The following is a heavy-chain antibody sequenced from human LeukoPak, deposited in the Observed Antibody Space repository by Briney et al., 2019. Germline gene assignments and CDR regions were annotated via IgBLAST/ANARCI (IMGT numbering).Heavy chain of an antibody. V-gene: IGHV1-8*01. CDR1: GYTFTSYD. J-gene: IGHJ4*02. Sequence: ASVKVSCKASGYTFTSYDINWVRPATGQGLEWMGWMNPNSGNTGYAQKFQGRVTMTRNTSISTAYMELSSLRSEDTAVYYCARSMSVVPAAILWGQGTLVTVSS. D-gene: IGHD2-2*01. CDR2: MNPNSGNT. CDR3: ARSMSVVPAAIL.